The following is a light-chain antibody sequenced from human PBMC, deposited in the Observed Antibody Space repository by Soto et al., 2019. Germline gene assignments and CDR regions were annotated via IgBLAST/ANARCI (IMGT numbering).Light chain of an antibody. V-gene: IGLV2-23*01. Sequence: QSVLTQPASVSGSPGQSITISCTGTSSDVGNYNLVSWYQHLPGKAPKLVICEGSKRPSGVSNRFSGSRSGNTASLTISGVQAEDEADYYCCSYAGSGTWVFGGGTKVTVL. CDR2: EGS. J-gene: IGLJ3*02. CDR1: SSDVGNYNL. CDR3: CSYAGSGTWV.